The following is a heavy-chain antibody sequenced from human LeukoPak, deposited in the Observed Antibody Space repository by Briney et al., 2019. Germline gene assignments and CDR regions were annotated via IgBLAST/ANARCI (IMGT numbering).Heavy chain of an antibody. CDR1: GGSISSGGYY. D-gene: IGHD1-1*01. CDR3: AYGTGPVYPGSDYFDY. J-gene: IGHJ4*02. CDR2: IYHSGST. Sequence: PSETLSLTCTVSGGSISSGGYYWSWIRQPPGKGLEWIGYIYHSGSTYYNPSLKSRVTISVDRSKSQFSLKLSSVTAADTAVYYCAYGTGPVYPGSDYFDYWGQGTLVTVSS. V-gene: IGHV4-30-2*01.